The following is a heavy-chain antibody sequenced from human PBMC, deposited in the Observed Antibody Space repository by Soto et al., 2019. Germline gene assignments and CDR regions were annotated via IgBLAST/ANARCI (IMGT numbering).Heavy chain of an antibody. CDR3: AGGQDNLAVNFDY. Sequence: GGSLRLSCAASGSSFSDYYMSWIRQSPGKGLEWLSYITSSSSYTHYADSVKGRSTISRDNAKNSLYLQMNSLGAEDTAVYYCAGGQDNLAVNFDYWGQGTPVTVSS. CDR1: GSSFSDYY. J-gene: IGHJ4*02. D-gene: IGHD1-1*01. V-gene: IGHV3-11*03. CDR2: ITSSSSYT.